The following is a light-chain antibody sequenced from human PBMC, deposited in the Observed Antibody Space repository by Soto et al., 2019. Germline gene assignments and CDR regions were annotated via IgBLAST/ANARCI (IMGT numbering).Light chain of an antibody. CDR2: GAS. CDR1: QSVSSRC. Sequence: EIVLTQSPGTLSLSPGERATLSCRASQSVSSRCLAWYQQKPGQAPRLLMYGASNRATGIPDRFSGSGSGTDFTLTISRLEPEDFAVYFCQQYGSSPPFTFGQGTKVEIK. J-gene: IGKJ2*01. V-gene: IGKV3-20*01. CDR3: QQYGSSPPFT.